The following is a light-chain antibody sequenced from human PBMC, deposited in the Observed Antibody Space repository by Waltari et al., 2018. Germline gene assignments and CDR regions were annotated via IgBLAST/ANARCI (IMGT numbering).Light chain of an antibody. CDR2: LVS. CDR3: MQARQTPWT. J-gene: IGKJ1*01. Sequence: DIVMTQSPLSLSVTPGEPAAISSSSRQSLLHSSGNTFLDWYLQKPGQSPQLLIYLVSNRAAGVPDRFSGSGSGTDFTLKISRVEAEDVGVYFCMQARQTPWTFGQGTKGEIK. CDR1: QSLLHSSGNTF. V-gene: IGKV2-28*01.